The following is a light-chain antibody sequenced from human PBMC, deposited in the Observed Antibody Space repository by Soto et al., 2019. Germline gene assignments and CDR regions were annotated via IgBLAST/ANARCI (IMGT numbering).Light chain of an antibody. CDR3: PQIKNYRRT. V-gene: IGKV1-9*01. CDR2: EES. J-gene: IGKJ4*01. Sequence: DIHLTHSPSFLSASVGDRVTITCRPSQAVPNNMAWYQQKPGKPPKLLIYEESTLHSGVPSRFSGRKSGRQLTLTVDSLQPEDFATDYCPQIKNYRRTVGGGTKVDIK. CDR1: QAVPNN.